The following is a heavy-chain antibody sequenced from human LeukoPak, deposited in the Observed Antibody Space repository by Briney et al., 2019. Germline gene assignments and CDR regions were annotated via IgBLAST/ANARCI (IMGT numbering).Heavy chain of an antibody. J-gene: IGHJ4*02. D-gene: IGHD2-15*01. V-gene: IGHV1-69*13. CDR3: ASRSCSGGSCYSFRSYDY. CDR2: IIPIFGTA. Sequence: ASVKVSCKASGGTFSSYAISWVRQAPGQGLEWMGGIIPIFGTANYAQKFQGRVTITADESTSTAYMELSSLRSEDTAVYYCASRSCSGGSCYSFRSYDYWGQGTLVTVSP. CDR1: GGTFSSYA.